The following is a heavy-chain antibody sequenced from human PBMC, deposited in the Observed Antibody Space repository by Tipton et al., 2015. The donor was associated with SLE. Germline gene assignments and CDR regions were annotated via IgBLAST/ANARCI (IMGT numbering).Heavy chain of an antibody. CDR1: GDSLDSSESY. CDR2: FYAGGSI. V-gene: IGHV4-39*07. Sequence: TLSLTCAVSGDSLDSSESYWAWIRQPPGKGLGWIGSFYAGGSIYYKPSIESRVTASMDTSKNHLSLTLTSVTAADTAVYYCARPTTAAVGTDFDYWGRGTLVAVSS. CDR3: ARPTTAAVGTDFDY. D-gene: IGHD6-13*01. J-gene: IGHJ4*02.